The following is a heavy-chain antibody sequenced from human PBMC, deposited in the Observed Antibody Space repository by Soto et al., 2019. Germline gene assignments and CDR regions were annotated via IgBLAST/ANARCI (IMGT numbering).Heavy chain of an antibody. CDR1: GGSISSYY. CDR3: ARDGDFWSGYPPTGVYYYYGMDV. CDR2: IYYSGST. J-gene: IGHJ6*02. Sequence: SETLSLTCTVSGGSISSYYWSWIRQPPGKGLEWIGYIYYSGSTDYNPSLKSRVTISVDTSKNQFSLKLSSVTAADTAVYYCARDGDFWSGYPPTGVYYYYGMDVWGQGTTVTVS. V-gene: IGHV4-59*01. D-gene: IGHD3-3*01.